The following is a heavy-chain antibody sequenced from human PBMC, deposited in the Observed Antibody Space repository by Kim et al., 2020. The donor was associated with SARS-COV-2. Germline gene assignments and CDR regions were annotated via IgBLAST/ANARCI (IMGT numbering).Heavy chain of an antibody. D-gene: IGHD3-16*01. CDR3: ARDLDEYVDHYYGLDF. CDR1: GFTFSSYA. V-gene: IGHV3-30*04. Sequence: GGSLRLSCAASGFTFSSYAMHWVRQAPGKGLEWVAVISYDGSNKYYADSVKGRFTISRDNSKNTLYLQMNSLKDEDTAVYYCARDLDEYVDHYYGLDFWGQGTTVTVSS. J-gene: IGHJ6*02. CDR2: ISYDGSNK.